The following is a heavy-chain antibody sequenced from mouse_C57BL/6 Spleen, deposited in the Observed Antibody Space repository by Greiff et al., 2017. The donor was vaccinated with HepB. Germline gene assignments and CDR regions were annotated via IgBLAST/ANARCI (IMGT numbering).Heavy chain of an antibody. V-gene: IGHV1-15*01. D-gene: IGHD2-5*01. CDR3: TRDYSTWFAY. CDR1: GYTFTDYE. J-gene: IGHJ3*01. Sequence: VQGVESGAELVRPGASVTLSCKASGYTFTDYEMHWVKQTPVHGLEWIGAIDPETGGTAFNQKFKGKAILTADKSSSTAYMELRSLTSEDSAVYYCTRDYSTWFAYWGQGTLVTVSA. CDR2: IDPETGGT.